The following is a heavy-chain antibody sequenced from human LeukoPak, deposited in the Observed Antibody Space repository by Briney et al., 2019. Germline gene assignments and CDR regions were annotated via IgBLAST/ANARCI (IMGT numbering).Heavy chain of an antibody. Sequence: PGGSLRLSCAASGFTFSSYWMTWVRQAPGKGLEWVSVIYSGGSTYYADSVKGRFTISRDNSKNTLYLQMNSLRAEDTAVYYCARDYYGSAFDPWGQGTLVTVSS. CDR3: ARDYYGSAFDP. D-gene: IGHD3-10*01. CDR2: IYSGGST. CDR1: GFTFSSYW. V-gene: IGHV3-53*01. J-gene: IGHJ5*02.